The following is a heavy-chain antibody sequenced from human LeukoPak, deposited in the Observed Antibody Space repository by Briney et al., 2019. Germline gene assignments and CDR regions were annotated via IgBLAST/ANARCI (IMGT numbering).Heavy chain of an antibody. Sequence: SVKVSCKASGGTFSSYAISWVRQAPGQGLEWMGGIIPIFGTANYAQKFQGRVTITADKSTSTAYMELSSLRSEDTAVYYCAREGDAYSSGWTYYFDYWGQGTLVTVSS. J-gene: IGHJ4*02. CDR3: AREGDAYSSGWTYYFDY. V-gene: IGHV1-69*06. CDR1: GGTFSSYA. D-gene: IGHD6-19*01. CDR2: IIPIFGTA.